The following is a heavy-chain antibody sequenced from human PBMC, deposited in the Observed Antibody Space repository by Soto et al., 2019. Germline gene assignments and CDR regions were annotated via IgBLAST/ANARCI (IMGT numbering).Heavy chain of an antibody. CDR3: DRPRWFGEESYFDY. D-gene: IGHD3-10*01. J-gene: IGHJ4*02. V-gene: IGHV1-18*01. Sequence: GASVKVSCKASGYTFTSYGISWVRHAPGQGLEWMGWISAYNGNTNYAQKLQGRVTMTTDTSTSTAYMELRSLRSDDTAVYYSDRPRWFGEESYFDYWAQGTLVTVSS. CDR2: ISAYNGNT. CDR1: GYTFTSYG.